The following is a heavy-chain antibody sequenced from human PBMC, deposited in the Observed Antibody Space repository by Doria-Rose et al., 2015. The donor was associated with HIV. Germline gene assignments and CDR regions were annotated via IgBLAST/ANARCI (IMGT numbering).Heavy chain of an antibody. J-gene: IGHJ4*02. D-gene: IGHD1-26*01. CDR1: GGSISHYY. CDR3: ARVLSGTYDY. CDR2: IFYTGST. Sequence: QVQLQESGPGLVKPSETLSLTCSVSGGSISHYYWSWIRQPPGKGLEYIGDIFYTGSTNYSASLKSRVSIPIDTSKNKFSLRLSSVTAADTAVYYCARVLSGTYDYWGQGTLVTVSS. V-gene: IGHV4-59*01.